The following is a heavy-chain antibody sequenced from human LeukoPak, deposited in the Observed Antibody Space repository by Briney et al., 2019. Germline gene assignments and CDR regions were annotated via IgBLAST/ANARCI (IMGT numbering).Heavy chain of an antibody. CDR1: GFTFSDYS. D-gene: IGHD2-21*01. Sequence: PGGSLRFSCAASGFTFSDYSMNWVRQAPGKGLEWVSYISSSSTTIFYADSVKGRFTISRDNAKNSLFLQMNGLRDEDTALYYCARERVIAAAGDGFDSWGQGTLVTVSS. CDR3: ARERVIAAAGDGFDS. CDR2: ISSSSTTI. V-gene: IGHV3-48*02. J-gene: IGHJ4*02.